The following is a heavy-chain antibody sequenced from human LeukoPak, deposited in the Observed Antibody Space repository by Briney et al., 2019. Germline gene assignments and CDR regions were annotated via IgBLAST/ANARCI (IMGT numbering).Heavy chain of an antibody. Sequence: GASVKVSCKASGYILTSYGISGVRQAPGQGLEWMGWMSTNKGNTNYAQRLQGRVTMTTDTSTSTAYMELRSLRSDDTAIYYCVRDIQWRFDPWGQGTLVTVSS. J-gene: IGHJ5*02. CDR3: VRDIQWRFDP. D-gene: IGHD2-8*01. V-gene: IGHV1-18*01. CDR1: GYILTSYG. CDR2: MSTNKGNT.